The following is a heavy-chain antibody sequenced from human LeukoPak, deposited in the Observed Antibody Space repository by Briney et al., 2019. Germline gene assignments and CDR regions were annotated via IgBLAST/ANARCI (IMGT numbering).Heavy chain of an antibody. Sequence: PSETLSLTCAVYGGSFSGYYWSWIRQSPGKGLEWIGEINHSGRTNYNPSLKSRVTISVDTSKNQFSLKLNSVTAADTAVYYCARRRLWQGWFYYYMDVWGKGTTVTISS. CDR2: INHSGRT. D-gene: IGHD2-15*01. V-gene: IGHV4-34*01. CDR1: GGSFSGYY. J-gene: IGHJ6*03. CDR3: ARRRLWQGWFYYYMDV.